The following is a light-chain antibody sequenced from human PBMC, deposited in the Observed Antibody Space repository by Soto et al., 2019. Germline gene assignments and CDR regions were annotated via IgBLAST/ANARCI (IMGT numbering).Light chain of an antibody. V-gene: IGKV3-20*01. CDR1: QSVNKKY. Sequence: TVFSHSPGTLSLSPGERATLSCGASQSVNKKYLAWYQQKLGQAPRLLIYGASSRASGIPDRFSGSGSGTHFTLTINKMEPEDFAVYYCQQYGSSPYTFGQGTKVDIK. J-gene: IGKJ2*01. CDR2: GAS. CDR3: QQYGSSPYT.